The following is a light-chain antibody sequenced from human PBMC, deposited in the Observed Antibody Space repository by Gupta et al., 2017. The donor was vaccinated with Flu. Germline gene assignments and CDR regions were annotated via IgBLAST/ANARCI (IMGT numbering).Light chain of an antibody. Sequence: QSVLTQPPSASGTPGQRVTISCSGSSSNIGNIHVNWYQQFPGTAPKLLIYSNSQRPSGVPDRFSASKSDTSASLAISGLQSDDEADFYCASWDDSLNSPVFGEGTKLTVL. CDR3: ASWDDSLNSPV. V-gene: IGLV1-44*01. CDR2: SNS. J-gene: IGLJ2*01. CDR1: SSNIGNIH.